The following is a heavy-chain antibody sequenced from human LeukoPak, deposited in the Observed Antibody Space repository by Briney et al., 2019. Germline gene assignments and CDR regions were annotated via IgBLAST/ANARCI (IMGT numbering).Heavy chain of an antibody. CDR1: GGPISSCSYH. CDR2: LYSSGST. Sequence: PSETLSLTCTVSGGPISSCSYHWGRIPPPPGKGLVGVWSLYSSGSTYYNPSLESRVTISVDTSKNQFSLKLTSVTAADTAVYYCAISTTPDYYYYGMDVWGQGTTVTVSS. V-gene: IGHV4-39*01. J-gene: IGHJ6*02. CDR3: AISTTPDYYYYGMDV. D-gene: IGHD1-14*01.